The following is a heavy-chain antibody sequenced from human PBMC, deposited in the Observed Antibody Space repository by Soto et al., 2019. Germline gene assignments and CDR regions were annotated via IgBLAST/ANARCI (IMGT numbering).Heavy chain of an antibody. CDR1: GYSMSRGYY. CDR3: ARAVKVDSSGYYPPGY. J-gene: IGHJ4*02. Sequence: LSLTCAVSGYSMSRGYYWGWIRQSPGKGLEWIGSIHHSGSTYYNPSLKGRVTISVDTSKNQFSLQLGSVTAADTAVYYCARAVKVDSSGYYPPGYWGQGTLVTVS. V-gene: IGHV4-38-2*01. CDR2: IHHSGST. D-gene: IGHD3-22*01.